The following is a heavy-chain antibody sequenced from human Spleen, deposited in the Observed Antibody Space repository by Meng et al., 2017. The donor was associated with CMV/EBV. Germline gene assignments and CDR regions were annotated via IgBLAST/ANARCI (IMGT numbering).Heavy chain of an antibody. CDR1: GFTFSSYS. CDR2: ISSSSYI. V-gene: IGHV3-21*04. Sequence: SCAASGFTFSSYSMNWVRQAPGKGLEWVSSISSSSYIYYADSVKGRFTISRDNAKNSLYLQMDSLRAEDSAVYYCAKDPLYFRQWGRGTLVTVSS. J-gene: IGHJ1*01. CDR3: AKDPLYFRQ.